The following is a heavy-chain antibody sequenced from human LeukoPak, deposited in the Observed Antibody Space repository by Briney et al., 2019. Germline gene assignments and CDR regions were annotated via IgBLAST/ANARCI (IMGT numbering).Heavy chain of an antibody. D-gene: IGHD1-7*01. Sequence: GGSLRLSCAASGFTFNKYTMNWVRQAPGKGLEWVSSISTSSSYIYYADSVKGRFTISRDNSKNTLYLQMNSLRAEDTAVYYCAKVPNWNYLWFDPWGQGTLVTVSS. CDR3: AKVPNWNYLWFDP. J-gene: IGHJ5*02. CDR2: ISTSSSYI. V-gene: IGHV3-21*04. CDR1: GFTFNKYT.